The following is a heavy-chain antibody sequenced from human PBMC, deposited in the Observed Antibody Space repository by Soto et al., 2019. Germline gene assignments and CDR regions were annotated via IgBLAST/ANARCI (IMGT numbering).Heavy chain of an antibody. CDR1: GYTLTSYY. CDR2: INPSGGST. V-gene: IGHV1-46*03. CDR3: ARNLEKYMPKNYYYGMDV. Sequence: ASVKVSCKAPGYTLTSYYMHWVRQAPGQGLEWMGIINPSGGSTNYAQKFQGRVTMTRDTSTSTVYMELSSLRSEDTAVYYCARNLEKYMPKNYYYGMDVWGQGNTVTVSS. J-gene: IGHJ6*02. D-gene: IGHD1-1*01.